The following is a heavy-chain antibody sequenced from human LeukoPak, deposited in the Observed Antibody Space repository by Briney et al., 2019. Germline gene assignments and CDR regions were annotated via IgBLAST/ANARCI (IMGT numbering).Heavy chain of an antibody. CDR1: GFTFSSYS. V-gene: IGHV3-48*01. Sequence: GGSLRLSCAASGFTFSSYSMNWVRQAPGKGLEWVSYISSSSSTIYYADSVKGRLTISRDNAKNSLYLQMNSLRAEDTAVYYCARDLNYYGSGAPPGYWGQGTLVTVSS. D-gene: IGHD3-10*01. CDR3: ARDLNYYGSGAPPGY. J-gene: IGHJ4*02. CDR2: ISSSSSTI.